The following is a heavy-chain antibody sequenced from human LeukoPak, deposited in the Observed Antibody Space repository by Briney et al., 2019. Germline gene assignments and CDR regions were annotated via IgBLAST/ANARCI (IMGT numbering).Heavy chain of an antibody. CDR3: ASQRGYSYGYYYYYMDV. CDR2: ISSSGSSI. D-gene: IGHD5-18*01. J-gene: IGHJ6*03. Sequence: PGGSLRLSCAASGFTFSSYEMNWVRQTSGKGLEWFSYISSSGSSIYYADSVKGRFTISRDNAKNSLYLQMNSLRAEDTAVYYCASQRGYSYGYYYYYMDVWGKGTTVTVSS. V-gene: IGHV3-48*03. CDR1: GFTFSSYE.